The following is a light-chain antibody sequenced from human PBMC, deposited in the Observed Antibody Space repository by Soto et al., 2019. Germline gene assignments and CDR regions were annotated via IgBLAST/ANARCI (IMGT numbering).Light chain of an antibody. CDR3: QQSYSTPPNT. CDR1: QSISSY. V-gene: IGKV1-39*01. CDR2: AAS. J-gene: IGKJ2*01. Sequence: DIQMTQSPSSLSASVGDRVTITCRASQSISSYLNWYQQKPGKAPKLLIYAASSLQSGVPSRFSGSGSGTEFTLTISRLPPEDFATYYCQQSYSTPPNTFGQGTKLEIK.